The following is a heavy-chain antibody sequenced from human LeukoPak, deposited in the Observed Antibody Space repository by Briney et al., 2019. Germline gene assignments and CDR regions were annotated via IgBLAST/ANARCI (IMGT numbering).Heavy chain of an antibody. J-gene: IGHJ4*02. Sequence: GGSLRLSCAASGFTFSSYAMHWVRQAPGKGLEWVSYISSSGGTMYYADSVKGRFTISRDNAKNSLYLQMNSLRAEDTAVYYCARVAYCAGDCHHMDSWGQGTLVTVSS. CDR1: GFTFSSYA. CDR3: ARVAYCAGDCHHMDS. CDR2: ISSSGGTM. D-gene: IGHD2-21*02. V-gene: IGHV3-48*03.